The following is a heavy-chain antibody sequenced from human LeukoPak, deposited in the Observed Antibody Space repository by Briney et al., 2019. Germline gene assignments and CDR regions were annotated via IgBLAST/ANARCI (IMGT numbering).Heavy chain of an antibody. CDR3: AREMATIVKDYYYNGMDV. J-gene: IGHJ6*02. V-gene: IGHV1-46*01. CDR2: INPSGGST. D-gene: IGHD5-24*01. CDR1: GYTFTSYY. Sequence: ASVKVSCKASGYTFTSYYMHWVRQAPGQGLEWMGIINPSGGSTSYAQKFQGRVTMTRDTSTSTVYMELSSLRSEDTAVYYCAREMATIVKDYYYNGMDVWGQGTTVTVSS.